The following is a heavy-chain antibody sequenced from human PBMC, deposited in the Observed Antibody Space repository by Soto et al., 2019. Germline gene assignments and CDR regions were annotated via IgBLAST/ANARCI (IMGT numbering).Heavy chain of an antibody. V-gene: IGHV1-69*02. CDR2: VIHIRGVT. CDR1: GGTFGSYT. D-gene: IGHD2-8*01. J-gene: IGHJ3*01. CDR3: ARGTLGYCTYNTCTGGGFDV. Sequence: QVQLVQSGAEVKKPGSSVKVSCKASGGTFGSYTINWVRQAPGQGLEWMGRVIHIRGVTNYQKKFQDRVTMTADKSTSTAFMELSSLTSEDTAMYYCARGTLGYCTYNTCTGGGFDVWGQGTRVTVAS.